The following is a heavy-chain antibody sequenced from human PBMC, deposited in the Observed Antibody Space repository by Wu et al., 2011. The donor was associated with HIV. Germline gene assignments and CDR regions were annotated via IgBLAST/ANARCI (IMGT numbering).Heavy chain of an antibody. D-gene: IGHD2-2*01. Sequence: KKPGSSMKVSCTASGGTFSSYAISWVRQAPGQGLEWMGRIIPIFGTAIYAHKFQGRVTMTTDTSTSTAYMELRSLRSDDTAVYYCARGKDIVVVPSFDWFDPWGQGTLVTVSS. CDR3: ARGKDIVVVPSFDWFDP. V-gene: IGHV1-69*05. J-gene: IGHJ5*02. CDR2: IIPIFGTA. CDR1: GGTFSSYA.